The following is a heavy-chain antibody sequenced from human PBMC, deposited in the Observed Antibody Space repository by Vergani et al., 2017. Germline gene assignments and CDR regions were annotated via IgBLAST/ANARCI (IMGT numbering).Heavy chain of an antibody. D-gene: IGHD3-3*01. CDR1: GFTFSSYG. CDR3: ARAVEWSGYFLDY. CDR2: ISYDGSNK. Sequence: QVQLVESGGGVVQPGRSLRLSCAASGFTFSSYGMHWVRQAPGKGLEWVAVISYDGSNKYYADSVKGRFTISRDNSKNTLYLQMNSLRAEDTAVYYCARAVEWSGYFLDYWGQGTLVTVSA. V-gene: IGHV3-30*03. J-gene: IGHJ4*02.